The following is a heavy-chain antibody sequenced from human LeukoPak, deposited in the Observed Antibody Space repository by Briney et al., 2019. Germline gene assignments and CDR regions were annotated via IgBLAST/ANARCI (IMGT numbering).Heavy chain of an antibody. J-gene: IGHJ5*01. CDR3: TRLLIAATYDS. D-gene: IGHD6-13*01. Sequence: GESLKISCNGSGYSFTSYWIGWGREMPGKGLEWMGIIYPGDYDTRYSPSVQGQVTISVDRSISTAYLQWGSLKASDTAIYCCTRLLIAATYDSWGQGTLVTVSS. CDR1: GYSFTSYW. CDR2: IYPGDYDT. V-gene: IGHV5-51*01.